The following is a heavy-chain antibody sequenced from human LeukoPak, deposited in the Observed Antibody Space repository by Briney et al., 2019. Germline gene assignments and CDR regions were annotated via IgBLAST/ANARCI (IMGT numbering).Heavy chain of an antibody. J-gene: IGHJ4*02. V-gene: IGHV4-34*01. CDR3: ARGDPGSSGYFDY. Sequence: PSETLSLTCAVDGGSFSGYYWSWIRQPPGKGLEWIGEINHSGSTNYNPSLKRRVTISVDTSKNQFSLKLSSVTAADTAVYYCARGDPGSSGYFDYWGQGTLVTVSS. D-gene: IGHD3-22*01. CDR2: INHSGST. CDR1: GGSFSGYY.